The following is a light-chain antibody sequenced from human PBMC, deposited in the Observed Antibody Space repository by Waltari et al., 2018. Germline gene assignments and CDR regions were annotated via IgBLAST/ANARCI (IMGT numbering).Light chain of an antibody. CDR1: SSDVGGYNS. Sequence: QSALTQPASVSGSPGQSITISCTGTSSDVGGYNSVSWYQQYPGKAPKLMIYDVTYRPSGVSTRFSGSKSGNTASLTISGLQAEDEADYYCSSYTTTGTVIFGGGTKLTVL. J-gene: IGLJ2*01. CDR2: DVT. CDR3: SSYTTTGTVI. V-gene: IGLV2-14*03.